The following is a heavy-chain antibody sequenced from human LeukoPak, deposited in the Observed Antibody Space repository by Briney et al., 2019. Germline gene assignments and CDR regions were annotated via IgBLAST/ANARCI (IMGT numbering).Heavy chain of an antibody. V-gene: IGHV3-11*01. CDR2: ISSSGSNI. Sequence: GGSLRLSCAASGFTFSDYYMSWIRQAPGKGLEWVSYISSSGSNIYYADSVKGRFTISRDNAKNSLYLQMNSLRAEDTAVYYCARDIACSSTSCYANWFDPWGQGTLVTVSS. CDR1: GFTFSDYY. CDR3: ARDIACSSTSCYANWFDP. J-gene: IGHJ5*02. D-gene: IGHD2-2*01.